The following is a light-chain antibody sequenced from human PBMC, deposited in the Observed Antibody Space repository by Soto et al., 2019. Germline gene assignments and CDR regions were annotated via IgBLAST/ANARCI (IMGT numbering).Light chain of an antibody. CDR1: SSNIGSYT. Sequence: QSALTQPPSASGTPGQRVTISCSGSSSNIGSYTVNWYQQLPGTAPKLLIYSSNQRPSGVPDRFSGSESGTSASLAISGLQSEDEADYYCAAWDDSLNGRVFGGGTKLTVL. J-gene: IGLJ2*01. V-gene: IGLV1-44*01. CDR2: SSN. CDR3: AAWDDSLNGRV.